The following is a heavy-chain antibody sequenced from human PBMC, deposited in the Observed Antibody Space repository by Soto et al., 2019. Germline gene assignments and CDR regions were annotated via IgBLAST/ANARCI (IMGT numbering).Heavy chain of an antibody. Sequence: GGSLRLSCVASRFTFTSYAMSWVRQAPGKGLEWVAAISASGGATIHADSVKGRLTISRDNSKNTLYLQMSSLRAEDTAVYYCAKDVEGGSLFRGAFDYWGQGTQVTAPQ. J-gene: IGHJ4*02. CDR2: ISASGGAT. D-gene: IGHD1-26*01. CDR1: RFTFTSYA. V-gene: IGHV3-23*01. CDR3: AKDVEGGSLFRGAFDY.